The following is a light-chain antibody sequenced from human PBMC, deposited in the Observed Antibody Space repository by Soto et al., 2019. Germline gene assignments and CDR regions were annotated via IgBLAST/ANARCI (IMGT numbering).Light chain of an antibody. Sequence: QSVLTQPASGSGSPGQSITISCTGASSDVGSYNLVSWYQQHPGKAPKLMIYEGSKRPSGVSNRFSGSKSGNTASLTISGLQAEDEADYYCCSYAGSSTSVFGTGTKVTV. J-gene: IGLJ1*01. CDR1: SSDVGSYNL. CDR2: EGS. V-gene: IGLV2-23*01. CDR3: CSYAGSSTSV.